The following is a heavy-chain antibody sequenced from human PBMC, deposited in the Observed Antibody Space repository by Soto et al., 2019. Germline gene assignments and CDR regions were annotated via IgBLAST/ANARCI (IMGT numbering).Heavy chain of an antibody. V-gene: IGHV3-23*01. D-gene: IGHD4-17*01. J-gene: IGHJ6*03. CDR3: AKDPDDYGDEEYYYYYMDV. CDR2: ISGSGGST. CDR1: GFTFSSYA. Sequence: EVQLLESGGGLVQPGGSLRLSCAASGFTFSSYAMSWVRQAPGKGLEWASAISGSGGSTYYADSVKGRFTISRDNSKNTLYLQMNSLRAEDTAVYYCAKDPDDYGDEEYYYYYMDVWGKGTTVTVSS.